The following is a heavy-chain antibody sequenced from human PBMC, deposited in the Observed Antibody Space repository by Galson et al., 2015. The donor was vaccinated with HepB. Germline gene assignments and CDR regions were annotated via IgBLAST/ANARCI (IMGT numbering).Heavy chain of an antibody. V-gene: IGHV3-15*01. CDR3: TTDLLWFGELSQNGAFDI. CDR1: GFTFSNAW. J-gene: IGHJ3*02. D-gene: IGHD3-10*01. CDR2: IKSKTDGGTT. Sequence: SLRLSCAASGFTFSNAWMSWVRQAPGKGREWVGRIKSKTDGGTTDYAAPVKGRFTISRDDSKNTLYLQMNSLKTEDTAVYYCTTDLLWFGELSQNGAFDIWGQGTMVTVSS.